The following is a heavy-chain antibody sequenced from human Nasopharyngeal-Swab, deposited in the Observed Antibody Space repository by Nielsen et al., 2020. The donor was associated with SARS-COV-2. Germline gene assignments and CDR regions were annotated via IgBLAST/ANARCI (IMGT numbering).Heavy chain of an antibody. V-gene: IGHV1-69*13. CDR2: LIPIFGTA. D-gene: IGHD6-19*01. CDR1: GDTFTRYG. CDR3: ARDGSSSGWSNWFDP. J-gene: IGHJ5*02. Sequence: SVKVSCKASGDTFTRYGFSWVRQAPGQGLEWRGGLIPIFGTATYAQKFQGRVTITADESRSTVYMELRSLRSEDTAVYYCARDGSSSGWSNWFDPWGQGTLVTV.